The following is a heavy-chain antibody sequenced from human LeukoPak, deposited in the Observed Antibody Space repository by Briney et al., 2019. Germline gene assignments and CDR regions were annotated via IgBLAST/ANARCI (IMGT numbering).Heavy chain of an antibody. CDR3: ARDHSGSYQRAFDI. J-gene: IGHJ3*02. CDR2: IYGGGST. V-gene: IGHV3-66*02. D-gene: IGHD1-26*01. CDR1: AFTVSSNY. Sequence: GGSLRLSCAVSAFTVSSNYVSWVRQAPGKGLEWVSVIYGGGSTNYADSVKGRFAISRDNSKNTLYLQMNSLRAEDTAVYYCARDHSGSYQRAFDIWGQGTMVTVSS.